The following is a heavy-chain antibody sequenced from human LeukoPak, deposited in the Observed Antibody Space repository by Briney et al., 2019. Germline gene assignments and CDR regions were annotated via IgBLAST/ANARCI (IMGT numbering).Heavy chain of an antibody. CDR3: ARESHIGLDY. CDR2: ISGDGITT. J-gene: IGHJ4*02. V-gene: IGHV3-23*01. CDR1: AFSFSTYA. Sequence: PGGSLRLSCAASAFSFSTYAMSWVRQAPGKGLEWVSVISGDGITTYYADSVKDRFTISRDNPKNTLYLQMTSLRAEDTAVYYCARESHIGLDYWGQGTLVTVSS. D-gene: IGHD2-21*01.